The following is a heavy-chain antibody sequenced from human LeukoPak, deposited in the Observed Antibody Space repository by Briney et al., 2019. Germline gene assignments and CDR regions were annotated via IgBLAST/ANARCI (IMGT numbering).Heavy chain of an antibody. V-gene: IGHV3-30*02. CDR3: ANLPYNWNTHFGDY. CDR1: GVTFTHYG. Sequence: GGSLRLSCAASGVTFTHYGMHWVRQAPRKGVGWVAYISSDGNEDYGDSVKGRFTSSRDNSRNTLYLQMDSLRAEDPAVYYCANLPYNWNTHFGDYWGQGTLVSVPS. J-gene: IGHJ4*02. D-gene: IGHD1-1*01. CDR2: ISSDGNE.